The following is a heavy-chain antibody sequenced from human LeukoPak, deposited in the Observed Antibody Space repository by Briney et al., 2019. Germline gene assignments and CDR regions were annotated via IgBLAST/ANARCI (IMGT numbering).Heavy chain of an antibody. CDR2: ISDTGGRT. Sequence: GGSLRLSCAVSGITLSNYGMTWVRQAPGKGLEWVAGISDTGGRTNYADSVKGRFTISRDNPKNPLYLQMNSLRAEDTAVYFCAKRGVVIRVILVGFHKEAYYFDSWGQGALVTVSS. D-gene: IGHD3-22*01. CDR1: GITLSNYG. J-gene: IGHJ4*02. CDR3: AKRGVVIRVILVGFHKEAYYFDS. V-gene: IGHV3-23*01.